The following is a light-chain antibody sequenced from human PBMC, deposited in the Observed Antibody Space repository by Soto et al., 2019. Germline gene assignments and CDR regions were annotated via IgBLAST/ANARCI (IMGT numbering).Light chain of an antibody. Sequence: EIVMTQSPATLPVSPGERATLSCRASQSVSTNLAWYQQKPGQAPRLLMYGASTRATGVPARFSGSGSGTEFTLTISPLQSEDLAVYYCQQYNNWYTFGQGTQLEIK. CDR1: QSVSTN. CDR3: QQYNNWYT. CDR2: GAS. J-gene: IGKJ2*01. V-gene: IGKV3-15*01.